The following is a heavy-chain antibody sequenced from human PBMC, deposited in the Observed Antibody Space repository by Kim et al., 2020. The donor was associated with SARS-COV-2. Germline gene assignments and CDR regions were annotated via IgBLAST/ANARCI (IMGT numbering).Heavy chain of an antibody. CDR3: ARDPHYYDSSDVTLDY. J-gene: IGHJ4*02. CDR2: IIPIFGTA. Sequence: SVKVSCKASGGTFSSYAISWVRQAPGQGLEWMGGIIPIFGTANYAQKFQGRVTITADESTSTAYMELSSLRSEDTAVYYCARDPHYYDSSDVTLDYWGQGTLVTVSS. CDR1: GGTFSSYA. D-gene: IGHD3-22*01. V-gene: IGHV1-69*13.